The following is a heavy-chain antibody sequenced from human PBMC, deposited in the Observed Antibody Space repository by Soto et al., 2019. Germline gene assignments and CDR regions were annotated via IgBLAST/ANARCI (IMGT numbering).Heavy chain of an antibody. J-gene: IGHJ6*02. D-gene: IGHD3-22*01. CDR3: ARDEMIVVGSHYYYYGMDV. V-gene: IGHV4-4*07. CDR1: GGSISSYY. Sequence: LETLSLTCTVSGGSISSYYWSWIRQPAGKGLEWIGRIYTSGSTNYNPSLKSRVTMSVDTSKNQFSLKLSSVTAADTAVYYCARDEMIVVGSHYYYYGMDVWGQGTTVTVSS. CDR2: IYTSGST.